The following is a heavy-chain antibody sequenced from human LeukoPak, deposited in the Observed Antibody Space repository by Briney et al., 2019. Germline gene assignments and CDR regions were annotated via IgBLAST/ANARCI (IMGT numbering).Heavy chain of an antibody. CDR1: GFTFSTYA. D-gene: IGHD2-2*01. Sequence: PGGSLRLSCAASGFTFSTYAMTWVRQAPGKGLEWVPVISGSGGTTYYADSVKGRFTISRDNSKNTLYLQMNSLRAEDTAVYYCARTPPAAKRYYYYYMDVWGKGTTVTVSS. CDR3: ARTPPAAKRYYYYYMDV. J-gene: IGHJ6*03. CDR2: ISGSGGTT. V-gene: IGHV3-23*01.